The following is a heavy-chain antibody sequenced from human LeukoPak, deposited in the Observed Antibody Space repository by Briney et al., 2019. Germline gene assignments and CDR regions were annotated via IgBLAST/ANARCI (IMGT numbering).Heavy chain of an antibody. CDR3: ANSAAVGTFY. CDR2: ISGSGRSST. J-gene: IGHJ4*02. V-gene: IGHV3-23*01. Sequence: GGTLRLSCAASGFTFSSYAMSWVRQAPGKGLEWVSAISGSGRSSTYYADSVKGRFTISRDNSKDTLYLQMKSLRAEDTAVYYCANSAAVGTFYWGQGTLVTVSS. D-gene: IGHD6-13*01. CDR1: GFTFSSYA.